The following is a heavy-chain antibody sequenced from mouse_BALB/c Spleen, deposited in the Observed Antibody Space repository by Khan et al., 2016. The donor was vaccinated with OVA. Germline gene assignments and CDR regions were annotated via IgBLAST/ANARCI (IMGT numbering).Heavy chain of an antibody. V-gene: IGHV1-20*02. J-gene: IGHJ2*01. D-gene: IGHD1-1*01. CDR3: ARKNGSDFDY. CDR2: INPHIGET. Sequence: VQLKQSGAELVKPGASVKISCKASGYSFTGYFMNWVMQSHGKSLEWIGRINPHIGETFYNQKFKGKATLTVDESSSTVHMELRSLASEDSAVYYCARKNGSDFDYWGQGTTLTVSS. CDR1: GYSFTGYF.